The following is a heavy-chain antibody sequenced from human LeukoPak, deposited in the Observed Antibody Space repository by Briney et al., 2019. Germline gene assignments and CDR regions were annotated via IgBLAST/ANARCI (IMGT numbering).Heavy chain of an antibody. V-gene: IGHV4-31*03. CDR1: GGSISSGGYY. J-gene: IGHJ4*02. Sequence: SETLSLTCTVSGGSISSGGYYWSWIRQHPGKGLEWIGYIYYSGSTYYNPSLKSRVTISVDTSKNQFSLKLSSVTAADTAVYYCARANFEYSSSSLTTFDYWGQGTLVTVSS. CDR3: ARANFEYSSSSLTTFDY. D-gene: IGHD6-6*01. CDR2: IYYSGST.